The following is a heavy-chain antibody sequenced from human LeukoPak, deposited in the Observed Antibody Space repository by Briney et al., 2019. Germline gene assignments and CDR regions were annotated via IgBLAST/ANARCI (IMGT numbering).Heavy chain of an antibody. J-gene: IGHJ3*02. CDR2: IYYSGST. V-gene: IGHV4-59*08. CDR1: GGSISSYY. Sequence: SETLSLTCTVSGGSISSYYWRWIRQPPGKGLEWIGYIYYSGSTNYNPSLKSRVTISVDTSKNQFSLKLSSVTAADTAVYYCARHQVDYGDYVNAFDIWGQGTMVTVSS. CDR3: ARHQVDYGDYVNAFDI. D-gene: IGHD4-17*01.